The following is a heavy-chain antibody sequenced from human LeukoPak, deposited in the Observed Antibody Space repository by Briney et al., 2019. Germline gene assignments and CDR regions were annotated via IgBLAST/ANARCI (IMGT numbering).Heavy chain of an antibody. V-gene: IGHV1-58*02. CDR1: GYTLTELS. D-gene: IGHD6-13*01. CDR2: IVVGSGNT. J-gene: IGHJ3*02. CDR3: AAGTRFPLAAGYDAFDI. Sequence: GASVKVSCKVSGYTLTELSMHWVRQARGQRLEWIGWIVVGSGNTNYAQKFQERVTITRDMSTSTAYMELSSLRSEDTAVYYCAAGTRFPLAAGYDAFDIWGQGTMVTVSS.